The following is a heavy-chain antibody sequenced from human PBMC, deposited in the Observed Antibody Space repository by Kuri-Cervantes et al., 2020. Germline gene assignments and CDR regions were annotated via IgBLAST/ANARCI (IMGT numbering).Heavy chain of an antibody. CDR2: IKQDGSEQ. CDR3: GRGGGYPSF. Sequence: GESLKISWAAYGFTFSNYYMNWVRQAPGKGREWVANIKQDGSEQNYVDSVKCRFTISRDNAKNSLYLEMSSLRGDDTAVYYCGRGGGYPSFWGQGTLVTVSS. V-gene: IGHV3-7*01. D-gene: IGHD6-25*01. J-gene: IGHJ4*02. CDR1: GFTFSNYY.